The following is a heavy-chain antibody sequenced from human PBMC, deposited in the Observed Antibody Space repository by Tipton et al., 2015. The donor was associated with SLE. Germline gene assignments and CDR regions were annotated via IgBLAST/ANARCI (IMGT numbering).Heavy chain of an antibody. CDR3: AREGIAAAGTLDY. V-gene: IGHV4-34*01. J-gene: IGHJ4*02. Sequence: TLSLTCAVYGGSFRGYYWSWIRQPPGKGLEWIGEINHSGSTNYNPSLKSRVTISVDTSKNQFSLKLSSVTAADTAVYYCAREGIAAAGTLDYWGQGTLVTVSS. CDR2: INHSGST. CDR1: GGSFRGYY. D-gene: IGHD6-13*01.